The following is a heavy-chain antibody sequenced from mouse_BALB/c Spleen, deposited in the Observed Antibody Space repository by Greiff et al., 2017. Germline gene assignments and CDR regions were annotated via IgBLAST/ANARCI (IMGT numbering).Heavy chain of an antibody. V-gene: IGHV3-6*02. Sequence: DVQLQESGPGLVKPSQSLSLTCSVTGYSITSGYSWNWIRQFPGNKLEWMGYISYDGSNNYNPSLKNRISITRDTSKNQFFLKLNSVTTEDTATYYCARGTGTYFDYWGQGTTLTVSS. J-gene: IGHJ2*01. CDR1: GYSITSGYS. D-gene: IGHD4-1*01. CDR3: ARGTGTYFDY. CDR2: ISYDGSN.